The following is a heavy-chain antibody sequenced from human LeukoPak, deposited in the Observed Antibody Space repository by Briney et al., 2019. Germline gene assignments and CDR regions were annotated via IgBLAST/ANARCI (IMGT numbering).Heavy chain of an antibody. CDR2: INPNSGGT. V-gene: IGHV1-2*02. CDR1: GYTFTGYY. J-gene: IGHJ4*02. D-gene: IGHD5-24*01. CDR3: ARAKLDGYNYVSVVAADY. Sequence: ASVKVSCKASGYTFTGYYMHWVRQAPGQGLEWMGWINPNSGGTNYAQKLQGRVTMTTDTSTSTAYMELRSLRSDDTAVYYCARAKLDGYNYVSVVAADYWGQGTLVTVSS.